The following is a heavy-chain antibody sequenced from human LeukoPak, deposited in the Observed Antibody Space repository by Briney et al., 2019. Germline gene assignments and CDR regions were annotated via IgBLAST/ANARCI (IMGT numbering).Heavy chain of an antibody. V-gene: IGHV1-2*02. CDR3: ASELWFGELLSPNYFDY. Sequence: ASVKVSCKASGYTFTGYYMHWVRQAPGQGLEWMGWINPNSGGTNYAQKFQGRVTMTRDTSISTAYMELSRLRSDDTAVYYCASELWFGELLSPNYFDYWGQGTLVTVSS. J-gene: IGHJ4*02. D-gene: IGHD3-10*01. CDR2: INPNSGGT. CDR1: GYTFTGYY.